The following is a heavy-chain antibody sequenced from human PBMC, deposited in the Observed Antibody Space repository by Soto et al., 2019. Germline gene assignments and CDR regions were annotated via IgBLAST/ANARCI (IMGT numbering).Heavy chain of an antibody. V-gene: IGHV4-59*13. D-gene: IGHD4-17*01. Sequence: SETLSLTCSVSGGSINNYYWSWLRQSPGKGLEWIAYIHYSGSTKYNPSLQSRATISVDTSKNRFSLKLNSVTAEDTAVYFCARQTPGTYGGYLDSWGQGTLVTVSS. J-gene: IGHJ4*01. CDR2: IHYSGST. CDR1: GGSINNYY. CDR3: ARQTPGTYGGYLDS.